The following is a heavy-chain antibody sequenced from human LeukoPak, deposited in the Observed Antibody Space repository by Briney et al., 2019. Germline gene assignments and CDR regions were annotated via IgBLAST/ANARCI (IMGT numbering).Heavy chain of an antibody. CDR1: GGSFSGYY. D-gene: IGHD3-22*01. Sequence: SETLSLTCAVCGGSFSGYYWSWIRQPPGKGLEWIGEINHSGSTNYNPSLKSRVTISVDTSKNQFSLKLSSVTAADTAVYYCARGDGGYYDSSGYYFSAWFDPWGQGTLVTVSS. V-gene: IGHV4-34*01. CDR2: INHSGST. CDR3: ARGDGGYYDSSGYYFSAWFDP. J-gene: IGHJ5*02.